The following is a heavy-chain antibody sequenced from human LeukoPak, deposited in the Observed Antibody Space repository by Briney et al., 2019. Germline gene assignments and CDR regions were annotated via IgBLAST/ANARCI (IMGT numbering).Heavy chain of an antibody. CDR1: GGTFSSYA. D-gene: IGHD3-9*01. Sequence: SVKVSRKASGGTFSSYAISWVRQAPGQGLEWMGGIIPIFGTANYAQKFQGRVTITADESTSTAYVELSSLRSEDTAVYYCARDRDYDILDYWGQGTLVTVSS. J-gene: IGHJ4*02. CDR2: IIPIFGTA. V-gene: IGHV1-69*13. CDR3: ARDRDYDILDY.